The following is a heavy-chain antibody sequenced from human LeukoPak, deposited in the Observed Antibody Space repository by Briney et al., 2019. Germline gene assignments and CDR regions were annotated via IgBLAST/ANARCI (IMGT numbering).Heavy chain of an antibody. CDR1: GYTFTGYY. J-gene: IGHJ4*02. Sequence: ASVKVSCKASGYTFTGYYIHWVRQATGQGLEWMGWMNPNSGNTGYAQKFQGRVTMTRNTSISTAYMELSSLRSEDTAVYYCARGLRYSNYWRYWGQGTLVTVSS. D-gene: IGHD4-11*01. CDR2: MNPNSGNT. V-gene: IGHV1-8*02. CDR3: ARGLRYSNYWRY.